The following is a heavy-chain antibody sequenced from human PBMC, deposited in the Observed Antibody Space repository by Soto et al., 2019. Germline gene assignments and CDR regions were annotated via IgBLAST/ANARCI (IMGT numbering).Heavy chain of an antibody. CDR2: INPNSGGT. V-gene: IGHV1-2*04. CDR1: GYTFTGYY. D-gene: IGHD6-19*01. Sequence: QVQLVQSGAEVKKPGASVKVSCKASGYTFTGYYMHWVRQAPGQGLEWMGWINPNSGGTNYAQKLHGWVTMTRDTSLSTAYMELSRLTSDDTAVYYCARDSSSGWNNRYYFDYWGQGTLVTVSS. J-gene: IGHJ4*02. CDR3: ARDSSSGWNNRYYFDY.